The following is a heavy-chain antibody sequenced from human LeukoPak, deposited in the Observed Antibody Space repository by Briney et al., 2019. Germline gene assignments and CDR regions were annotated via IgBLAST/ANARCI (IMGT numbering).Heavy chain of an antibody. V-gene: IGHV1-69*13. J-gene: IGHJ4*02. CDR3: AGSLKFITMIPHY. CDR1: GGTFSSYA. CDR2: IIPIFGTA. D-gene: IGHD3-22*01. Sequence: SVKVSCTASGGTFSSYAISWVRRAPGQGLEWMGGIIPIFGTANYAQKFQGRVTITADESTSTAYMELSSLRSEDTAVFYCAGSLKFITMIPHYWGQGTLVTVSS.